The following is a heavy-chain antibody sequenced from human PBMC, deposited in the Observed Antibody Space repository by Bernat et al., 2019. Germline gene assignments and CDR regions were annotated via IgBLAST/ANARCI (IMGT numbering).Heavy chain of an antibody. Sequence: QLQLQESGPGLVKPSETLSLTCTVPGGSISSSSYYWGWIRQPPGKGLEWIGSIYYSGSTYYNPSLKSRVTISVDTSKNQFSLKLSSVTAADTAVYYCARYETYGDYPFDYWGQGTLVTVSS. CDR1: GGSISSSSYY. D-gene: IGHD4-17*01. J-gene: IGHJ4*02. V-gene: IGHV4-39*01. CDR2: IYYSGST. CDR3: ARYETYGDYPFDY.